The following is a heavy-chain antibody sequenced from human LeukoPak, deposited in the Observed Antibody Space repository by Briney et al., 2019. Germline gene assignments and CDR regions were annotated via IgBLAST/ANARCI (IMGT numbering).Heavy chain of an antibody. V-gene: IGHV3-48*03. CDR1: AFTFSSYE. J-gene: IGHJ4*02. CDR3: ARGSEADYGDLTKSD. CDR2: ISSSGSTI. D-gene: IGHD4-17*01. Sequence: GGCLRLSCVASAFTFSSYEMNWVRPAPGEGLDWVSYISSSGSTIYYADSVKGRFTISRDNAKNSLYLQMNGLRAEDTAVYYCARGSEADYGDLTKSDWGQGALVTVAS.